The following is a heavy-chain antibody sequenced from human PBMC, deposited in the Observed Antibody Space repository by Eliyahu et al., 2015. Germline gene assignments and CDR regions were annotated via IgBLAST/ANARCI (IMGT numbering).Heavy chain of an antibody. CDR2: INPSSGGT. CDR3: ARDRGYSGYET. CDR1: GYTFTGYY. Sequence: QVQLVQSGAEVKKPGASVKVSCKXSGYTFTGYYXHWVRQAPGQGLEWMGWINPSSGGTNYAQKFQGWVTMTRDTSISTAYMELSRLRSDDPAIYYCARDRGYSGYETWGQGTLVTVSS. V-gene: IGHV1-2*04. J-gene: IGHJ5*02. D-gene: IGHD5-12*01.